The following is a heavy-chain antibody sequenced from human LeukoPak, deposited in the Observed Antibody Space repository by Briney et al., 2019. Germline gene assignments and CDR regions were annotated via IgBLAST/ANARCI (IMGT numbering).Heavy chain of an antibody. CDR3: AKQNTPHGNFDY. V-gene: IGHV3-13*01. D-gene: IGHD1-26*01. CDR1: GFTFSSYD. CDR2: IGVAANT. J-gene: IGHJ4*02. Sequence: GGSLRLSCAASGFTFSSYDMHWVRQATGKGLEWVSAIGVAANTFYSGSVKGRFTISRENAKNSLYLLMTSLRAEDTAVYYCAKQNTPHGNFDYWGQGILVTVSS.